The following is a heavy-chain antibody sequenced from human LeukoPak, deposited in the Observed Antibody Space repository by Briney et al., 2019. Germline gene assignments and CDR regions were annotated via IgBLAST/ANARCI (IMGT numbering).Heavy chain of an antibody. CDR3: ARRGPPRTLLRGVKSGWFDP. D-gene: IGHD3-10*01. Sequence: PSETLSLTCVLYGGSSSGYYWSWIRQPPGKGLEWIGEINHSGSTNYNPSLKSRVTISVDTSKNQFSLKLSSVTAADTAVYYCARRGPPRTLLRGVKSGWFDPWSQGTLVIVSS. V-gene: IGHV4-34*01. J-gene: IGHJ5*02. CDR1: GGSSSGYY. CDR2: INHSGST.